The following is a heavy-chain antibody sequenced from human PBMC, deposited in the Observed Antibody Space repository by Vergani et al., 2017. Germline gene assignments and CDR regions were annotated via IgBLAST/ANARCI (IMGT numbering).Heavy chain of an antibody. CDR1: GGSISSGDYY. V-gene: IGHV4-31*03. CDR2: IFYSGTT. J-gene: IGHJ6*03. CDR3: ARVDTXVPATSHFYYMDV. Sequence: QVQLLESGPGLLKPSQTLSLTCTVSGGSISSGDYYWSWIRQPPGKGLEWIGYIFYSGTTYDNPSLRSRLTISVDTSQNQFSLKLRSVTAADTAVYYCARVDTXVPATSHFYYMDVWGKGTTVVVSS. D-gene: IGHD6-25*01.